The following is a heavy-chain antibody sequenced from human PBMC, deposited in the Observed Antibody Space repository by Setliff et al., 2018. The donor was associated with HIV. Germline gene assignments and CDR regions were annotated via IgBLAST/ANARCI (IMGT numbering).Heavy chain of an antibody. CDR3: VRVTGYGWFDP. D-gene: IGHD2-15*01. J-gene: IGHJ5*02. CDR2: ARDKANGYTT. CDR1: GFTFTDHQ. Sequence: LRLSCAASGFTFTDHQMDWVRQAPGKGLEWVGRARDKANGYTTEYAASVKGRFTISRDDSENSLYLQMNGLKTEDTAVYYCVRVTGYGWFDPWGQGTLVTVSS. V-gene: IGHV3-72*01.